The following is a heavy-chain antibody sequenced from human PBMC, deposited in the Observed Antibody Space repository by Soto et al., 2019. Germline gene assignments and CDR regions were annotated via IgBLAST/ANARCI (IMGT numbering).Heavy chain of an antibody. J-gene: IGHJ6*02. D-gene: IGHD2-2*01. CDR1: GITFSNAW. CDR3: TTDSADIVVVPATFGMDV. V-gene: IGHV3-15*01. Sequence: GGSLRLSCAASGITFSNAWMTWVRQAPGKGLEWVGRIKSITDGGTTDYAAPVKGRFTISRDDSKDTLYLQMNNLKTEDTAVYHCTTDSADIVVVPATFGMDVWGQGTTVTVS. CDR2: IKSITDGGTT.